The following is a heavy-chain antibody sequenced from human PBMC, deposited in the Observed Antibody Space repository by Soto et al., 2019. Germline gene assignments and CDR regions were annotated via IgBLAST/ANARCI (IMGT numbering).Heavy chain of an antibody. V-gene: IGHV1-69*12. CDR2: IIPIFGTA. Sequence: QVQLVQSGAEVKKPGSSVKVSCKASGGTFSSYAISWVRQAPGQGLEWMGGIIPIFGTANYAQRFQGRVTITADESTRTSYMELSSLRSDDTAVYYCARGSDGMHSDYWGQGTLVTVSS. CDR1: GGTFSSYA. J-gene: IGHJ4*02. D-gene: IGHD1-1*01. CDR3: ARGSDGMHSDY.